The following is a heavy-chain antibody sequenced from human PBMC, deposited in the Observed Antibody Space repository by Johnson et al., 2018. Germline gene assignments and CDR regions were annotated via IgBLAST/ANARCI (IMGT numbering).Heavy chain of an antibody. J-gene: IGHJ3*02. D-gene: IGHD2-15*01. V-gene: IGHV5-51*01. CDR1: GYSFSTYW. CDR3: ARRSDMVALDI. CDR2: VYPGDSDT. Sequence: VQLVESGAEVKKPGESLKISCRDSGYSFSTYWIGWVRRMPGKGLEWMGNVYPGDSDTRYSPSFQGQVTMSGDKSIRTASLQWSSLKASDTAMYYCARRSDMVALDIWGRGTMVTVS.